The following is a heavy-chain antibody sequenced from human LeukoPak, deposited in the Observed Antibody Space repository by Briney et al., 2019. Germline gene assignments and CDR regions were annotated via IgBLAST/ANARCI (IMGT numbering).Heavy chain of an antibody. Sequence: GGSLRLSCAGSGFSFSSYGMHWVRQAPGKGLEWMAFIRSDGSNKYYADSVKGRFTISRDNSKNTLYLQMNSLRAEDTAVYYCARDYDSSGYPLRNWFDPWGQGTLVTVSS. CDR3: ARDYDSSGYPLRNWFDP. J-gene: IGHJ5*02. CDR1: GFSFSSYG. D-gene: IGHD3-22*01. V-gene: IGHV3-30*02. CDR2: IRSDGSNK.